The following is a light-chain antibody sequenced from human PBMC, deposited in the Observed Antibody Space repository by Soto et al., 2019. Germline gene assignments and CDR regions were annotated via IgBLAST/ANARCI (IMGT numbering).Light chain of an antibody. J-gene: IGKJ3*01. V-gene: IGKV3-20*01. Sequence: EMVLTQSPGTLSLSPGERATLSCRASQSVTSTYLAWYQQKPGQAPRLLIYGASTRTTGIPDRFSGSGSGTDFTLTISRLEPEDFAVYYFSDYGSHPPCPVGPGTKVDSK. CDR3: SDYGSHPPCP. CDR2: GAS. CDR1: QSVTSTY.